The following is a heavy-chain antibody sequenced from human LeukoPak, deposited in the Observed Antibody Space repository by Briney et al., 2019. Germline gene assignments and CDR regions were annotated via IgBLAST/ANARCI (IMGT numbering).Heavy chain of an antibody. Sequence: SETLSLTCTVSGGSISSSSYYWGWIRQPPGKGLEWIGSIYYSGSTYYNPSLKSRVTISVDTSKNQFSLRLSSVTAADTAVYYCARVTRDYDSSGYCDYWGQGTLVTVSS. CDR2: IYYSGST. CDR3: ARVTRDYDSSGYCDY. J-gene: IGHJ4*02. CDR1: GGSISSSSYY. V-gene: IGHV4-39*07. D-gene: IGHD3-22*01.